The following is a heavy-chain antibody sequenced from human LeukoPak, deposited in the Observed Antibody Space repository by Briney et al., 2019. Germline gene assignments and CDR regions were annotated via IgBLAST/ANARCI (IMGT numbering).Heavy chain of an antibody. D-gene: IGHD3-10*01. Sequence: GESLKISCKGSGYSFTSYWIGWVRQMPGKGLEWMGIIYPGDSDTRYSPSFQGQVTISADKSISTAYLQWSSLKASDTAMYYCARHFYSGNYGSGDNWFDPWGQGTLVTVSS. CDR2: IYPGDSDT. CDR3: ARHFYSGNYGSGDNWFDP. J-gene: IGHJ5*02. CDR1: GYSFTSYW. V-gene: IGHV5-51*01.